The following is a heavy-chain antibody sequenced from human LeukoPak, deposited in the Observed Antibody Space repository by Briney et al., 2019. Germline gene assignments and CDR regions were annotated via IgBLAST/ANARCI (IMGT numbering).Heavy chain of an antibody. CDR2: IKQDGSEK. Sequence: GGSLRLSCAASGFTFSSYWMSWVRQAPGKGLEWVANIKQDGSEKYYVDSVKGRFTISRDNAKNSLYLQMNSLRAEDTAVYYCARDVTVAGTRQGFLDYWGQGTLVTVSS. D-gene: IGHD6-19*01. CDR1: GFTFSSYW. CDR3: ARDVTVAGTRQGFLDY. J-gene: IGHJ4*02. V-gene: IGHV3-7*01.